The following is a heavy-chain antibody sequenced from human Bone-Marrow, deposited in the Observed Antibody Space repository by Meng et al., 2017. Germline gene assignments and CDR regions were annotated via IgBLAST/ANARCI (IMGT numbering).Heavy chain of an antibody. Sequence: ASVKVSCKASGYTFTSNGISWVRQAPGQGLEWRGWISAYNGNTNYAQKLQGRVIVTTDTSTSTAYMELRSLRSDDTAVYYCARGPCSGCSCYVGNWFDPWGQGTLVTVSS. J-gene: IGHJ5*02. CDR3: ARGPCSGCSCYVGNWFDP. D-gene: IGHD2-15*01. CDR1: GYTFTSNG. CDR2: ISAYNGNT. V-gene: IGHV1-18*01.